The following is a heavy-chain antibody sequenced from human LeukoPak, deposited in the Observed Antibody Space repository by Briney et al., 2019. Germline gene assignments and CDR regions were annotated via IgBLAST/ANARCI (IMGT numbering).Heavy chain of an antibody. D-gene: IGHD3-16*01. V-gene: IGHV1-69*13. CDR3: ATPGGELPFAH. Sequence: VKVSCKASGYTFNNYSINWVRQAPGQGLEWMGGVIPFFGPANYAQKFQGRVTITTDESTSTAYMELSSLTSDDTAVYYCATPGGELPFAHWGQGTLVSASS. CDR2: VIPFFGPA. J-gene: IGHJ4*02. CDR1: GYTFNNYS.